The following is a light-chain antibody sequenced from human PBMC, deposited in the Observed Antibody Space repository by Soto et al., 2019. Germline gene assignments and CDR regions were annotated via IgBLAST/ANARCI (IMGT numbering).Light chain of an antibody. CDR3: QQSYSTPYT. V-gene: IGKV1-39*01. J-gene: IGKJ2*01. CDR1: QRITTY. Sequence: IHMTQSPSSLSASVGDRVTITCRASQRITTYLNWYQQKPGKAPKLLISTAATLQGGVPSRFSGSGSGTDFTLTITTLQPEDFATYFWQQSYSTPYTFGLGTKLEIK. CDR2: TAA.